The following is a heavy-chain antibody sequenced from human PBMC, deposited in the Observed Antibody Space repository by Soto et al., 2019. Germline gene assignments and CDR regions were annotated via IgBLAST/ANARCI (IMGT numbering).Heavy chain of an antibody. CDR2: MYVSGST. J-gene: IGHJ4*02. Sequence: QLQLQESGPGLVKPSETLSLTCTVSGGSITTSNYYWAWIRQPPGKGLEWIGSMYVSGSTFYNSSLKSRVTISADTSKNQFSLSLTSVTAADTAVYYCASPLTVVATIDYWGQGTLVTVSS. D-gene: IGHD2-21*02. CDR1: GGSITTSNYY. V-gene: IGHV4-39*01. CDR3: ASPLTVVATIDY.